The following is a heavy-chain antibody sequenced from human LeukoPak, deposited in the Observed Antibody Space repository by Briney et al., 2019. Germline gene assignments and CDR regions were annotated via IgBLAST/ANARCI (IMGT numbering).Heavy chain of an antibody. J-gene: IGHJ4*02. V-gene: IGHV1-2*02. Sequence: ASVKVSCKASGYTFTGYYMHWVRQAPGQGLERRGWINPNSGGTNYAQKFQGRVTMTRDTSISTAYMELSRLRSDDTAVYYCARDSSDFWSGYFLGYWGQGTLVTVSS. D-gene: IGHD3-3*01. CDR3: ARDSSDFWSGYFLGY. CDR1: GYTFTGYY. CDR2: INPNSGGT.